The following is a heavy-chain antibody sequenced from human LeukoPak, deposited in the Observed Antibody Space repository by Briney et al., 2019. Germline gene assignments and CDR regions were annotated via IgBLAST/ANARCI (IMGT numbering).Heavy chain of an antibody. Sequence: SETLSLTCTVSGGSISSYYWSWIRQPPGKGLEWIGYIYYSGSTNYNPSLKSRVTISVDTSKNQFSLKLSSVTAADTAVYYCARLRPDEYCSGGSCLDYWGQGTLVTVSS. CDR1: GGSISSYY. J-gene: IGHJ4*02. CDR2: IYYSGST. D-gene: IGHD2-15*01. V-gene: IGHV4-59*08. CDR3: ARLRPDEYCSGGSCLDY.